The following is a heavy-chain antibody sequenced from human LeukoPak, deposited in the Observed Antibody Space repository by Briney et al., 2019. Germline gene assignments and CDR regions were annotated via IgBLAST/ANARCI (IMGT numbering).Heavy chain of an antibody. J-gene: IGHJ4*02. Sequence: GASVKVSCKASGYTFTSYYMHWVRQAPGQGLEWMGIINPSGGSTSYAQKFQGRVTMTRDTSTSTVYMELSSLRSDDTAVYYCARDGTMVRGVIIISHFDYWGQGTLVTVSS. CDR3: ARDGTMVRGVIIISHFDY. CDR1: GYTFTSYY. D-gene: IGHD3-10*01. CDR2: INPSGGST. V-gene: IGHV1-46*01.